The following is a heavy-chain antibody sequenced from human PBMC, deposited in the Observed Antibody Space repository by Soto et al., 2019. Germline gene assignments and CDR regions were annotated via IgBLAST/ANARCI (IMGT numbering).Heavy chain of an antibody. J-gene: IGHJ6*02. Sequence: ASVKVSCKASGYTFTGYYMHWVRQAPGQGLEWMGWINPNSGGTNYAQKFQGWVTMTRDTSTSTAYMELRSLRSDDTAVYYCARDRPGGILTPKLYYYYYGMDVWGQGTTVTVSS. CDR1: GYTFTGYY. D-gene: IGHD3-9*01. CDR3: ARDRPGGILTPKLYYYYYGMDV. CDR2: INPNSGGT. V-gene: IGHV1-2*04.